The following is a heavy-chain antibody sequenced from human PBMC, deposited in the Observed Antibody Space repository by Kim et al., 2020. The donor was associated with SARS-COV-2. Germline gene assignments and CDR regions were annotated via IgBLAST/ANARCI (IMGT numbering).Heavy chain of an antibody. D-gene: IGHD3-3*01. CDR2: ITSGSTI. CDR3: ARYDFGHGLDV. J-gene: IGHJ6*02. Sequence: GESLRLSCAASGFSFSDWYMNWIRQAPGKGLEWVAYITSGSTIKYADSVKGRFTISRDNAKKSLYLQMNSLRGEDTAVYYCARYDFGHGLDVWGQGTTVTVSS. V-gene: IGHV3-11*01. CDR1: GFSFSDWY.